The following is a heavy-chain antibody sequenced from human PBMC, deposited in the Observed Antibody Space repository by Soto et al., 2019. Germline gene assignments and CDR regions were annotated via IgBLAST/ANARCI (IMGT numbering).Heavy chain of an antibody. CDR3: AREDDGGDRDYYGLDV. J-gene: IGHJ6*02. CDR2: IHYTGSI. D-gene: IGHD2-21*02. Sequence: QVQLQESGPGLVKPSQTLSLTCTVSGGSITIDHYHWTWIRQTPGKGLEWLGSIHYTGSISYNPSLHSRLTISVDTSKDQFSLKLTSVTAADTAVYFCAREDDGGDRDYYGLDVWGQGTTVTVSS. CDR1: GGSITIDHYH. V-gene: IGHV4-30-4*01.